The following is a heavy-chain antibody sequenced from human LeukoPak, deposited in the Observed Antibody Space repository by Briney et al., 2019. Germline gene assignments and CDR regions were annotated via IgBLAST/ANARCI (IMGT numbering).Heavy chain of an antibody. D-gene: IGHD4-11*01. CDR1: GGSISSYY. J-gene: IGHJ5*02. V-gene: IGHV4-59*12. CDR3: ARVGGSVTRNWFDP. CDR2: ISDIGSI. Sequence: PSETLSLTCTVSGGSISSYYWSWIRQPPGKGLGWIAYISDIGSINYNPSLKSRVTISLDTSKNQFSLKLSSVTAADTAVYYCARVGGSVTRNWFDPWGQGTLVTVSS.